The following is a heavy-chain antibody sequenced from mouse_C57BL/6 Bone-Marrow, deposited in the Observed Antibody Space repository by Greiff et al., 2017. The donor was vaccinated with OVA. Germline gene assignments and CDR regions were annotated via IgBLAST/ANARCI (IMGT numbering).Heavy chain of an antibody. V-gene: IGHV14-4*01. CDR1: GFNIKDDY. D-gene: IGHD2-12*01. CDR3: TTSLYYSNYFDY. Sequence: EVQLQESGAELVRPGASVKLSCTASGFNIKDDYMHWVKQRPEQGLEWIGWIDPENGDTEYASKFQGKATITADTSSNTAYLQLSSLTSEDTAVYYCTTSLYYSNYFDYWGQGTTLTVSS. J-gene: IGHJ2*01. CDR2: IDPENGDT.